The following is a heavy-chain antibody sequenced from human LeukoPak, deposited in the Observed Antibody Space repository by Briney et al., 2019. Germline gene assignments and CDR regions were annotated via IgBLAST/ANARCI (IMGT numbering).Heavy chain of an antibody. V-gene: IGHV3-21*01. CDR3: ARDTTAMVPGGGYYGMDV. CDR2: ISSSSSYI. D-gene: IGHD5-18*01. J-gene: IGHJ6*02. Sequence: GGSLRLSCAASGFTFSSYSMNWVRQAPGKGLEWVSSISSSSSYIYYADSVKGRFTISRDNAKNSLYLQMNSLRAEDTAVYYCARDTTAMVPGGGYYGMDVWGQGTTVTVSS. CDR1: GFTFSSYS.